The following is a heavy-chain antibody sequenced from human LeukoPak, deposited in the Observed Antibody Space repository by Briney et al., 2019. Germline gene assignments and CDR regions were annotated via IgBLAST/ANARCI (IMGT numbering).Heavy chain of an antibody. CDR3: AKHYMGSSYNHGLDC. J-gene: IGHJ4*02. V-gene: IGHV4-34*01. D-gene: IGHD3-10*01. Sequence: SETLSLTCAVYGGSFSGYYWSWIRQPPGKGLEWIGSIYYSGTTYYNPSLKSRVTISVDTSKNQFSLKLSSVTAADTALYYCAKHYMGSSYNHGLDCWGQGTLVTVSS. CDR1: GGSFSGYY. CDR2: IYYSGTT.